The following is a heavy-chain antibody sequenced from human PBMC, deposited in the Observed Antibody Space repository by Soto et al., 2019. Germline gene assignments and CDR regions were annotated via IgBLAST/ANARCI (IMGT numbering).Heavy chain of an antibody. V-gene: IGHV4-34*01. Sequence: SYSLSLTCAVDGGSFRGQSWTWIRQSPGKGLEWIGDINHSGRVNYSPSLKSRVTISLDTSKNQFSLTLSAVTAADTAMYYCSTRAYDTNGYYRFDPWGQGTLVTVSS. CDR1: GGSFRGQS. J-gene: IGHJ5*01. D-gene: IGHD3-22*01. CDR2: INHSGRV. CDR3: STRAYDTNGYYRFDP.